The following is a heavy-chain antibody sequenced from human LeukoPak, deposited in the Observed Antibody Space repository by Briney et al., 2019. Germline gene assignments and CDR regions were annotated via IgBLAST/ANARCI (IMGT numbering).Heavy chain of an antibody. CDR2: INWNGGST. J-gene: IGHJ6*03. D-gene: IGHD1-26*01. Sequence: GGSLRLSCAASGFTFSSYAMSWVRQAPGKGLEWVSGINWNGGSTGYADSVKGRFTISRDNAKNSLYLQMNSLRAEDTALYYCARRRGSYYRYYYYYYMDVWGKGTTVTVSS. CDR3: ARRRGSYYRYYYYYYMDV. V-gene: IGHV3-20*04. CDR1: GFTFSSYA.